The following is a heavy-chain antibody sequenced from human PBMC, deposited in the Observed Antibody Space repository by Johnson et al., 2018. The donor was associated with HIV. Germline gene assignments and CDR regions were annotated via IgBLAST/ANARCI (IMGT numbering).Heavy chain of an antibody. D-gene: IGHD6-19*01. J-gene: IGHJ3*02. CDR1: GFTFCGSA. CDR2: IRSKANSYAT. V-gene: IGHV3-73*02. CDR3: TSGKSWLAVDAFDI. Sequence: VQLVESGGGLVQPGGSLKLSCAASGFTFCGSAMHWVRQASGKGLAWVGRIRSKANSYATAYAASVKGRFTISRDDSKNTTYLQMNSLKTEDTAVYYCTSGKSWLAVDAFDIWGQGTMVTVSS.